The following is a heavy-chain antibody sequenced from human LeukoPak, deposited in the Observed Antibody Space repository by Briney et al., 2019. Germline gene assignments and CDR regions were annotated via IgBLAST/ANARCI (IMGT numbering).Heavy chain of an antibody. J-gene: IGHJ6*03. Sequence: GGSLRLSCAASGFTFSRYGMHWVRQAPGKGLEWVSFTRFDGKNKYYADSVKGRFTISKDSSKNTLDLQMNSLRTEDTAVYYCARVGKNYYGSGSYLDYYYYYMDVWGKGTTVTVSS. V-gene: IGHV3-30*02. CDR1: GFTFSRYG. CDR2: TRFDGKNK. D-gene: IGHD3-10*01. CDR3: ARVGKNYYGSGSYLDYYYYYMDV.